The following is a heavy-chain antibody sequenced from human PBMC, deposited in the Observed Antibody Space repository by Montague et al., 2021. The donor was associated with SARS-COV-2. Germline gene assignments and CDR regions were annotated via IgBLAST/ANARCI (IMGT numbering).Heavy chain of an antibody. J-gene: IGHJ4*02. Sequence: SETRSLTCAVYGASFNGYYWTWIRQPPGKGLGWIGEINHSGSTSYNPSLRSRVTISVDTSKNQFSLKLTSVTAADTAVYYCTRRLHGFNRNYFDYWGQGTLATVSS. CDR1: GASFNGYY. CDR3: TRRLHGFNRNYFDY. D-gene: IGHD2-15*01. CDR2: INHSGST. V-gene: IGHV4-34*01.